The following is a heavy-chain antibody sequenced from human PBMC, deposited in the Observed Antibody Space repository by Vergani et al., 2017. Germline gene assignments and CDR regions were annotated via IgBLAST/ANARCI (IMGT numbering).Heavy chain of an antibody. CDR3: ARISGGYDPHFDY. CDR1: GFSLSTSGMR. D-gene: IGHD5-12*01. J-gene: IGHJ4*02. CDR2: IDWDDDK. V-gene: IGHV2-70*04. Sequence: QVTLKESGPALVKPTQTLTLTCTFSGFSLSTSGMRVSWIRQPPGKALEWLARIDWDDDKFYSTSLKTRLTISKDTSKSQVVLTMTNMDPVDTATYYCARISGGYDPHFDYWGQGTLVTVSS.